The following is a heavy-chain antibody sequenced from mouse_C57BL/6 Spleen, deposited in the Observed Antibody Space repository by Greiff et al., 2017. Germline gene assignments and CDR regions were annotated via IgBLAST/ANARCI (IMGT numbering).Heavy chain of an antibody. V-gene: IGHV1-81*01. CDR3: ASPIYYYGSSYAMDY. CDR1: GYTFTSYG. CDR2: IYPRSGNT. D-gene: IGHD1-1*01. Sequence: QVQLKQSGAELASPGASVKLSCKASGYTFTSYGISWVKQRPGQGLEWIGEIYPRSGNTYYNEKFKGKATLTADKSSSTAYMELRSLTSEDSAVYFCASPIYYYGSSYAMDYWGRGTSVTVSS. J-gene: IGHJ4*01.